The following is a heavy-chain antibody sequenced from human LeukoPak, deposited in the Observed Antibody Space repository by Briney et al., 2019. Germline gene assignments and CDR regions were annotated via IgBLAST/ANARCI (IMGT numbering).Heavy chain of an antibody. CDR3: ARDKKSGESSEIDY. D-gene: IGHD3-10*01. CDR1: GFTFSNYW. CDR2: INRDGSTT. Sequence: PGGSLRLSCAASGFTFSNYWVHWFRKAPGKGLVWVSRINRDGSTTNYADSVKGRFTVSRDNAKNTLNLQMNSLRAEDTAVYYCARDKKSGESSEIDYWGQGTLVTVSS. J-gene: IGHJ4*02. V-gene: IGHV3-74*01.